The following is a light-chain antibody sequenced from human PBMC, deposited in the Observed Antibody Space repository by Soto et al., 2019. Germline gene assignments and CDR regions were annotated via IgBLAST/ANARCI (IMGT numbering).Light chain of an antibody. V-gene: IGLV2-23*01. CDR1: SSDVGNYNL. CDR2: EGS. CDR3: CSYAGDSTWV. J-gene: IGLJ3*02. Sequence: QSVLTQPASVSGSPGQSITISCTGTSSDVGNYNLVSWYQQHPGEAPKLLIYEGSKRPSGVSNRFSGSKFGNTASLTISGLQAEDEVDYYCCSYAGDSTWVFGGGTKVTV.